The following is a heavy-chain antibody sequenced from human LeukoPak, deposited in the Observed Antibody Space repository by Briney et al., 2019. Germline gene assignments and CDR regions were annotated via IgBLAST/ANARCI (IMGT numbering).Heavy chain of an antibody. J-gene: IGHJ3*02. D-gene: IGHD3-22*01. Sequence: GRSLRLSCAASGFTFDDYAMHWVRQAPGKGLEWVSGISWNSGSIGYADSVNGRFTISRDNAKNSLYLQMNSLRAEDTALYYCAKDIHPIVVHSRGAFDIWGQGTMVTVSS. CDR3: AKDIHPIVVHSRGAFDI. V-gene: IGHV3-9*01. CDR1: GFTFDDYA. CDR2: ISWNSGSI.